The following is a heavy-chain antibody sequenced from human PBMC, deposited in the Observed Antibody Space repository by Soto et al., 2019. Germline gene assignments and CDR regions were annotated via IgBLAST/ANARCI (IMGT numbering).Heavy chain of an antibody. Sequence: EVQLVESGGGLVQPGGSLRLSCAASGFTFSSYWMSWVRQAPGKGLEWVANIKQDGSEKYYVDSVKGRFTISRDNAKNSLYLQMNSLRAEDTAVYYCARESQFREIYGSGSYSDYWGQGTLVTVSS. CDR1: GFTFSSYW. V-gene: IGHV3-7*01. CDR3: ARESQFREIYGSGSYSDY. D-gene: IGHD3-10*01. CDR2: IKQDGSEK. J-gene: IGHJ4*02.